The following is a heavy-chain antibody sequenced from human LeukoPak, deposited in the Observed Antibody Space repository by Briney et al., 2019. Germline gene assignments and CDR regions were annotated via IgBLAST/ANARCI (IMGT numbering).Heavy chain of an antibody. Sequence: GPSVKVSCKASGYTFTSYDINWVRQATGQGLEWMGWMNPNSGNTVYAQKFQGRVTITRNTSISTDYMELSSLRSEDTAVYYCARGKGYGGNSGDYWGQGTLVTVSS. J-gene: IGHJ4*02. V-gene: IGHV1-8*01. D-gene: IGHD4-23*01. CDR1: GYTFTSYD. CDR3: ARGKGYGGNSGDY. CDR2: MNPNSGNT.